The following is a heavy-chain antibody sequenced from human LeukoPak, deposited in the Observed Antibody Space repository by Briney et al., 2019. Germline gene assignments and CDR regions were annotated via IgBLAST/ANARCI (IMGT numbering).Heavy chain of an antibody. Sequence: GASVKVSCKASEYTFTGYYMHWVRQAPGQGLEWMGWINPNSGGTNYAQKFQGRVTMTRDTSISTAYMELSRLRSDDTAVYYCARTDYYDSSGNAFDIWGQGTMVTVSS. CDR1: EYTFTGYY. V-gene: IGHV1-2*02. CDR3: ARTDYYDSSGNAFDI. J-gene: IGHJ3*02. CDR2: INPNSGGT. D-gene: IGHD3-22*01.